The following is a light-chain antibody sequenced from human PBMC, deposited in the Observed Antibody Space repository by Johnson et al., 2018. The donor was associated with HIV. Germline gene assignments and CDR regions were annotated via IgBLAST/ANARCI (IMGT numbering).Light chain of an antibody. J-gene: IGLJ1*01. V-gene: IGLV1-51*02. CDR3: GTWDSSLSAGGV. Sequence: QSVLTQPPSVSAAPGQKVTISCSGSSSNIGNNYVSWYQQLPGTAPKLLIYENNKRPSGIPNRFSGSKSGPSATLGITGLRTADEADYYCGTWDSSLSAGGVFGTGTKVTVL. CDR1: SSNIGNNY. CDR2: ENN.